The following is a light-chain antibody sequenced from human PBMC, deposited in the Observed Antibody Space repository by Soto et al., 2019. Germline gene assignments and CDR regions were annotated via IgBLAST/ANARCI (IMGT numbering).Light chain of an antibody. J-gene: IGKJ1*01. CDR2: DAS. CDR1: QSIGLA. CDR3: QQRTDRPPWT. Sequence: EIVLTQSLATLSLSPGERATLSCRASQSIGLAIAWYQHKPGQAPRLLSFDASQRATGIPARFRGSGSGTDFTLSISSLEPEDFAVYYCQQRTDRPPWTFGQGTKVESK. V-gene: IGKV3-11*01.